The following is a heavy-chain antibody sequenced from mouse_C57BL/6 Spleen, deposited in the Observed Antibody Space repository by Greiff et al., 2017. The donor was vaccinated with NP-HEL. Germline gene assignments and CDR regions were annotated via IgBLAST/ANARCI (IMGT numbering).Heavy chain of an antibody. Sequence: EVQLQQSGPELVKPGASVKIPCKASGYTFTDYNMDWVKQSHGKSLEWIGDINPNNGGTIYNQKFKGKATLTVDKSSSTAYMELRSLTSADTAVYYCASKSYDSAWFAYWGQGTLVTVSA. CDR2: INPNNGGT. CDR1: GYTFTDYN. J-gene: IGHJ3*01. D-gene: IGHD2-4*01. CDR3: ASKSYDSAWFAY. V-gene: IGHV1-18*01.